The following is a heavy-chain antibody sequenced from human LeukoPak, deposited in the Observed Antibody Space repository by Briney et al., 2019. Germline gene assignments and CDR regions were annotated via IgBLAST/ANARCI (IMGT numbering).Heavy chain of an antibody. CDR2: ISGSGGST. CDR3: AKDPGGSYLGYYFYFGRGV. J-gene: IGHJ6*02. V-gene: IGHV3-23*01. CDR1: GFTFTSYA. D-gene: IGHD1-26*01. Sequence: GGSLRLSCAASGFTFTSYAMSWVRQAPGKGLEWVSVISGSGGSTYYADSVKGRFTISRDNSKNTLYLQMNSLRAEDTAVYYCAKDPGGSYLGYYFYFGRGVWGQGTTVTVSS.